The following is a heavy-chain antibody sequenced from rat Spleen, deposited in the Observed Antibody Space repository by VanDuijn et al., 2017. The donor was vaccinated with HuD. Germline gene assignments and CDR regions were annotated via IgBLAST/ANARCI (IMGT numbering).Heavy chain of an antibody. J-gene: IGHJ2*01. CDR3: TTANNGGFSELYYFDY. CDR1: GFTFSNYY. D-gene: IGHD1-11*01. CDR2: ISTAGGNT. V-gene: IGHV5-27*01. Sequence: EVQLVESGGGLVQPGRSLKLSCAASGFTFSNYYMAWVRQAPTKGLEWVAYISTAGGNTYYRDSVRGRFTISRDNAKSALYLQMDSLRSEDTATYYCTTANNGGFSELYYFDYWGRGVMVTVSS.